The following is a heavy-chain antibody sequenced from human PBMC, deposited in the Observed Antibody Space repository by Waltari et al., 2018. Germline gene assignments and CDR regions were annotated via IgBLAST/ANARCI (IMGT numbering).Heavy chain of an antibody. CDR3: ARGVHFHTMTQPAWDY. J-gene: IGHJ4*02. CDR1: GFTFSSHN. CDR2: ISSSSLFI. D-gene: IGHD4-17*01. Sequence: VQLVESGGGLVKPGGSLRLSCAASGFTFSSHNMDWVRQTPGKGLEWVSSISSSSLFIEYADSVKGRFTVSRDNTNASLYLQLSGLRVEDTAVYYCARGVHFHTMTQPAWDYWGQGILVTVSS. V-gene: IGHV3-21*01.